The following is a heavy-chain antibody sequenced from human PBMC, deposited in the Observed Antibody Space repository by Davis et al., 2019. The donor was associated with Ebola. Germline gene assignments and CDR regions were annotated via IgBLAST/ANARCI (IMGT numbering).Heavy chain of an antibody. CDR2: IYASGNS. CDR1: GDSMGNYY. D-gene: IGHD2-2*01. V-gene: IGHV4-4*07. J-gene: IGHJ5*02. CDR3: ARGLVVPAAMAANCFEP. Sequence: PGGSLRLSCTVSGDSMGNYYWSWVRQLAGARLEWIGRIYASGNSNYNPSLESRVTMSVDTSKNQLFLKLTSVTAADTAVYYCARGLVVPAAMAANCFEPWGQGTLVTVSS.